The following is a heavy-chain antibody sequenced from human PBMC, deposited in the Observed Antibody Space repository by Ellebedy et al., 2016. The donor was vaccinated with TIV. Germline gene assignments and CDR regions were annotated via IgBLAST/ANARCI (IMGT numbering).Heavy chain of an antibody. J-gene: IGHJ4*02. CDR3: AKKAAGRGSFDY. CDR1: GFTFSSYA. Sequence: GESLKISCAASGFTFSSYAMSWVRQAPGKGLEWVSAISGSGGSTYYADSVKGRFTISRDNSKNTLYLQMNSLRAEDTAVYYCAKKAAGRGSFDYWGQGTLVTVSS. V-gene: IGHV3-23*01. CDR2: ISGSGGST. D-gene: IGHD6-13*01.